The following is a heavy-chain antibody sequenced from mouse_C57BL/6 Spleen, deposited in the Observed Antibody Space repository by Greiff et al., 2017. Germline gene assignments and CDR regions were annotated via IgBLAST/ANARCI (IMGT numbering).Heavy chain of an antibody. Sequence: VQLQQPGTELVKPGASVKLSCKASGYTFTSYWMHWVKQRPGQGLEWIGNINPSNGGTNYNEKFKSKATLTVDKSSSTAYMQLSSLTSEDSAVYYCARGIYYDYDERGYWGQGTTLTVSS. D-gene: IGHD2-4*01. V-gene: IGHV1-53*01. CDR2: INPSNGGT. J-gene: IGHJ2*01. CDR1: GYTFTSYW. CDR3: ARGIYYDYDERGY.